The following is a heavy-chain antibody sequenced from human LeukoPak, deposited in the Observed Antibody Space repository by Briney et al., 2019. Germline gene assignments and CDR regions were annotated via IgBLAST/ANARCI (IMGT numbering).Heavy chain of an antibody. D-gene: IGHD2-2*01. CDR1: GFTFSSYG. CDR3: AKGDWCSSTSCYATFDY. J-gene: IGHJ4*02. V-gene: IGHV3-23*01. CDR2: INGSGGST. Sequence: PGGSLRISCATSGFTFSSYGMSWVRQGPGKGLEGVSAINGSGGSTYYADSVKGRFTISRDNSKHTLYLQMNSLRAEDTAVYYCAKGDWCSSTSCYATFDYWGQGTLVTVSS.